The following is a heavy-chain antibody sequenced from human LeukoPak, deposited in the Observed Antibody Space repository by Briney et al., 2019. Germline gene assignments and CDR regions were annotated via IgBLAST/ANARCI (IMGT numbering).Heavy chain of an antibody. D-gene: IGHD2-15*01. J-gene: IGHJ6*02. CDR2: FDPEDGET. CDR3: ATGGYCSGGSRFRGSSSPKLYYYYYGMDV. V-gene: IGHV1-24*01. Sequence: GASVKVSCKVSGYTLTELSMHWVRQAPGKGLEWMGGFDPEDGETIYAQKFQGRVTMTEDTSTDTAYMELSSLRSEDTAVYYCATGGYCSGGSRFRGSSSPKLYYYYYGMDVWGQGTTVTVSS. CDR1: GYTLTELS.